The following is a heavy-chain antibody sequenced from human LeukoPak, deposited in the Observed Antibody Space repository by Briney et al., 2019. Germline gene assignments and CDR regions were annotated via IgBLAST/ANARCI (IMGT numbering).Heavy chain of an antibody. Sequence: PSETLSLTCAVYGGSFSGYYWSWIRQPPGKGLEWIWEINHSGSTNYNPSLKSRVTISVDTSKNQFSLKLSSVTAADTAVYYCARTRTYYYGSGSYFDYWGQGTLVTVSS. CDR2: INHSGST. J-gene: IGHJ4*02. D-gene: IGHD3-10*01. V-gene: IGHV4-34*01. CDR1: GGSFSGYY. CDR3: ARTRTYYYGSGSYFDY.